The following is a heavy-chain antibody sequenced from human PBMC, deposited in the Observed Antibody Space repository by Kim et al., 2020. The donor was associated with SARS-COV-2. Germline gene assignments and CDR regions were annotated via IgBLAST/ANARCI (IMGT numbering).Heavy chain of an antibody. Sequence: GGSLRLSCAASGFTFSIYTMTWVRQAPGKGLQWVATISASGGRTYYADSGRGRFTISRDNSKNTLYLQMNNLTAGDTAIYYCATAGMWDSSIFYHWGQGTLVTVSS. D-gene: IGHD3-3*01. V-gene: IGHV3-23*01. CDR1: GFTFSIYT. CDR3: ATAGMWDSSIFYH. CDR2: ISASGGRT. J-gene: IGHJ4*02.